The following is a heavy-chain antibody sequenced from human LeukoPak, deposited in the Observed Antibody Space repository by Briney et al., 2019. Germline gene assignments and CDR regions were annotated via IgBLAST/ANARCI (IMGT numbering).Heavy chain of an antibody. D-gene: IGHD6-13*01. V-gene: IGHV4-30-4*02. CDR3: ARIPKSEQQLVPH. CDR1: GGSISSGDYY. CDR2: IYYSGST. J-gene: IGHJ4*02. Sequence: PSETLSLTCTVSGGSISSGDYYWSWIRQPPGKGLEWIGYIYYSGSTYYNPSLKSRVTISVDTSKNQFSLKLSSVTAADTAVYYCARIPKSEQQLVPHWGQGTLVTVSS.